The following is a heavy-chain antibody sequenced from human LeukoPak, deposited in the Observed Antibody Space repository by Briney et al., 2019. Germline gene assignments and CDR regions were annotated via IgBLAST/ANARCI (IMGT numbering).Heavy chain of an antibody. CDR3: ARDEWSAGASFHI. V-gene: IGHV3-30*02. CDR1: GFTFSSFV. CDR2: IRYDGSTR. J-gene: IGHJ3*02. D-gene: IGHD3-3*01. Sequence: PGRSLRLSCAASGFTFSSFVMHWVRQAPGKGLEWVAFIRYDGSTRYYADSVKGRFTISRDNSKNTLSLQMDSLRAEDTAVYYCARDEWSAGASFHIWGQGTMVTVSS.